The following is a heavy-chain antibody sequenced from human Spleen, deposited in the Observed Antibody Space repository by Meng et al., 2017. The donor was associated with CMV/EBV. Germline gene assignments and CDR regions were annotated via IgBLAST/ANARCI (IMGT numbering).Heavy chain of an antibody. CDR1: GFTFSSYG. V-gene: IGHV3-15*01. CDR2: ITNGGST. D-gene: IGHD1-1*01. J-gene: IGHJ4*02. Sequence: GESLKISCAASGFTFSSYGMHWVRQAPGKGLEWVGRITNGGSTDYNAPVKGRFTTSRDDSRKMSHLQMNSLKTDDTAVYYCAAGTGTTDFDYWGQGTLVTVSS. CDR3: AAGTGTTDFDY.